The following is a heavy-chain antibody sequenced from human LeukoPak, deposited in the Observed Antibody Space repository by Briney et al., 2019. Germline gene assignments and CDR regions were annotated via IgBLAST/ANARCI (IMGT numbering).Heavy chain of an antibody. J-gene: IGHJ4*02. CDR1: GFTFSNAW. CDR2: IKSKTDGGTT. CDR3: TTDLGAWDYGGPTEVFDY. D-gene: IGHD4-23*01. Sequence: GGSLRLSCAASGFTFSNAWMSWVRQAPGKGLEWVGRIKSKTDGGTTDYAAPVEGRFTISRDDSKNTLYLQMNSLKTEDTAVYYCTTDLGAWDYGGPTEVFDYWGQGTLVTVSS. V-gene: IGHV3-15*01.